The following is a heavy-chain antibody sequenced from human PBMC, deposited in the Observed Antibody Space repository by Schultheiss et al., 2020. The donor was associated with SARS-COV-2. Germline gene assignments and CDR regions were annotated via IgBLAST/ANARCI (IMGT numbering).Heavy chain of an antibody. CDR2: ISAYNGNT. J-gene: IGHJ4*02. CDR3: ARAGYSSSWYTLGKPFDY. V-gene: IGHV1-18*04. Sequence: ASVKVSCKASGYTFTSYGISWVRQAPGQGLEWMGWISAYNGNTNYAQKLQGRVTMTTDTSTSTAYMELRSLRSDDTAVYYCARAGYSSSWYTLGKPFDYWGQGTLVTVSS. D-gene: IGHD6-13*01. CDR1: GYTFTSYG.